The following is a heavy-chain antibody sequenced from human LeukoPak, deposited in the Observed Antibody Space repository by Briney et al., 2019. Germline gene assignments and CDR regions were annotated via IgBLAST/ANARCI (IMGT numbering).Heavy chain of an antibody. CDR3: ARHTGYVSAFDY. J-gene: IGHJ4*02. V-gene: IGHV3-48*03. CDR2: ISSSGRTI. Sequence: GGSPRLSCAASGFTFSSYEMNWVRQAPGKGLEWVSYISSSGRTIHYADSVKGRFSISRDNAKNSLYLQMNSLRAEDTAVYYCARHTGYVSAFDYWAQETLVTVSS. CDR1: GFTFSSYE. D-gene: IGHD5-12*01.